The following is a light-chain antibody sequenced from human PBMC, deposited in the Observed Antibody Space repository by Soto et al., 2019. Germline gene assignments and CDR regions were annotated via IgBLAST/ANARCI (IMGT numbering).Light chain of an antibody. CDR2: EVS. J-gene: IGLJ2*01. CDR1: SSDIGGYNY. Sequence: QSALTQPASVSGSPGQSITISCTGTSSDIGGYNYVSWYQQHPDKAPKLIIYEVSNRPSGVSDRFSASKSGNTASLTISGLQAEDEAYYYCTSHSSTSPLVVFGGGTKLTVL. CDR3: TSHSSTSPLVV. V-gene: IGLV2-14*01.